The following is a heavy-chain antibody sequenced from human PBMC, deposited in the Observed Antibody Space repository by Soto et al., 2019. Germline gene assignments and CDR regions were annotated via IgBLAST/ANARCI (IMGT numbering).Heavy chain of an antibody. J-gene: IGHJ5*02. CDR3: ARWWSGSRQGFDP. CDR2: IYYSGST. V-gene: IGHV4-31*01. CDR1: GGSISSGDYY. D-gene: IGHD3-3*01. Sequence: QVQLQESGPGLVKPSQTLSLTCTVSGGSISSGDYYWSWIRQHPGKGLEWIGYIYYSGSTYYNPSLKSQVTXSXDXXQNQFSLKLSSVTAADTAVYYCARWWSGSRQGFDPWGQGTLVTVSS.